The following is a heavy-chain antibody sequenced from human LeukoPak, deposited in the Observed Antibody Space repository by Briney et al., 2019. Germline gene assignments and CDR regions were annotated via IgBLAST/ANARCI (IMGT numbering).Heavy chain of an antibody. J-gene: IGHJ4*02. Sequence: SETLSLTCAVSGSSINSLYYWGWIRQPPGTSPEWIGSVFRTGNAYYNPSLKSRVTISVDASKNQFSLNLKSVPAADAAVYYCARARLPHGVTIHYWGQGTLFTVSS. CDR3: ARARLPHGVTIHY. CDR1: GSSINSLYY. V-gene: IGHV4-38-2*01. CDR2: VFRTGNA. D-gene: IGHD3-3*01.